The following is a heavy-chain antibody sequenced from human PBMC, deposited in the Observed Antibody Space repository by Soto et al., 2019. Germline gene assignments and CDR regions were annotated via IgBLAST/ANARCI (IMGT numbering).Heavy chain of an antibody. CDR1: GFTFSSYS. J-gene: IGHJ4*02. CDR3: AREYGIYFDC. V-gene: IGHV3-48*02. Sequence: LRLSCAASGFTFSSYSMDWVRQAPGKGLEWVSYIRSSSSTIYYADSVEGRFTISRDNARNILYLQMNSLRDEDTAVYYCAREYGIYFDCWGPGTLVTVSS. CDR2: IRSSSSTI. D-gene: IGHD2-8*01.